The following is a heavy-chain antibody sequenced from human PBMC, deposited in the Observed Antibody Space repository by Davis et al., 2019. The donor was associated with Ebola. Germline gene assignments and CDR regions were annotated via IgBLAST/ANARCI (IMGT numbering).Heavy chain of an antibody. J-gene: IGHJ6*02. CDR1: GFTFSSYG. D-gene: IGHD3-3*01. CDR3: ARDRNYDVWSDWGAMDV. Sequence: GGSLRLSCAASGFTFSSYGMHWVRQAPGKGLEWVAVISYDGSNKYYADSVKGRFTISRDNSKNTLYLQMNSLRAEDTAVYYCARDRNYDVWSDWGAMDVWGQGTTVTVSS. V-gene: IGHV3-30*03. CDR2: ISYDGSNK.